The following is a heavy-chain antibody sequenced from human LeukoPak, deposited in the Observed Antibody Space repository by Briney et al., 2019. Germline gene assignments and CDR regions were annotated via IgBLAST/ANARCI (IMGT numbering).Heavy chain of an antibody. J-gene: IGHJ4*02. CDR3: ARGRVPY. D-gene: IGHD3-10*01. V-gene: IGHV4-34*01. CDR1: GGSFSGYY. Sequence: PSETLSLTCAVYGGSFSGYYWTWIRQPPGRGLEWIGEINHSGSTNYNPSLKSRVTISVDTSKSQFSLKLNSVTAADTAMYYCARGRVPYWGQGTLVTVSS. CDR2: INHSGST.